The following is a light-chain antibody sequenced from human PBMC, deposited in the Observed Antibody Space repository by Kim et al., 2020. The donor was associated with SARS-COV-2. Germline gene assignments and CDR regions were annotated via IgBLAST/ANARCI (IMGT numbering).Light chain of an antibody. CDR1: QSVSSSY. CDR3: QQYGSSPLT. Sequence: LSPGERATLSCRASQSVSSSYLAWYQKKPGQAPRLLIYGASSRATGIPDRFSGSGSGTDFTLTISRLEPEDFAVYYCQQYGSSPLTFGGGTKVDIK. CDR2: GAS. J-gene: IGKJ4*01. V-gene: IGKV3-20*01.